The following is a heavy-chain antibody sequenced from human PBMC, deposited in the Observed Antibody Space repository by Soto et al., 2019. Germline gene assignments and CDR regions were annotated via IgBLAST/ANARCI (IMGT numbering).Heavy chain of an antibody. Sequence: GSLRLSCSASGFTFPDNAVIWFRQAPGKGPEWVGLISGTTYGGTAEYAASVRGRFIVSREDSKRIAYLQMNSLKTEDTAVYYCSGHGALSAPWGPGTLVTVSS. CDR3: SGHGALSAP. V-gene: IGHV3-49*03. CDR2: ISGTTYGGTA. J-gene: IGHJ4*02. D-gene: IGHD3-16*01. CDR1: GFTFPDNA.